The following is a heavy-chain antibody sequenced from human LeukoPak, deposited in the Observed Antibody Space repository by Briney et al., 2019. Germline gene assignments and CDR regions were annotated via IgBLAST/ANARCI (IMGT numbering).Heavy chain of an antibody. V-gene: IGHV3-30*04. Sequence: GGSLRLSCAASRFTFSPYALHWVRQTPGKGLEWVAVISSDGSNKYYADSEKGRFTISRDNSKNTLYLQMNSLRAEDTAVYYCAREGYCSGGRCYYWYFDLWGRGTLVTVSS. CDR3: AREGYCSGGRCYYWYFDL. D-gene: IGHD2-15*01. J-gene: IGHJ2*01. CDR2: ISSDGSNK. CDR1: RFTFSPYA.